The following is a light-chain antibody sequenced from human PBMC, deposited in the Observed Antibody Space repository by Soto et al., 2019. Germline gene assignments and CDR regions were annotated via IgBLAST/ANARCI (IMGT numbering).Light chain of an antibody. CDR1: QTVSSSY. Sequence: EIVLTQSPGTLSLSPGERATLSCRASQTVSSSYLGWYQQIPGQAPRLLIYAASSRATGIPERFSGSGSGTDFTLTISRLEPEDFAVYYCQQYGNSPRTFGQGTKVEIK. J-gene: IGKJ1*01. V-gene: IGKV3-20*01. CDR2: AAS. CDR3: QQYGNSPRT.